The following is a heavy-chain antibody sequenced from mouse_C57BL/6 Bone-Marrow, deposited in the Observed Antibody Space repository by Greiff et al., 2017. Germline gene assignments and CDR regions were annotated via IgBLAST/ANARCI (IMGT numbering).Heavy chain of an antibody. CDR2: IDPEDGET. V-gene: IGHV14-2*01. D-gene: IGHD1-1*01. Sequence: VHVKQSGAELVKPGASVKLSCTASGFNIKDYYIHWVKQRTEQGLEWIGRIDPEDGETKYAPKFQDKATITADTSSKTAYLQLSSLTSEDTAVYYCTRSLIYYGTNYWGQGTTLTVSS. CDR3: TRSLIYYGTNY. CDR1: GFNIKDYY. J-gene: IGHJ2*01.